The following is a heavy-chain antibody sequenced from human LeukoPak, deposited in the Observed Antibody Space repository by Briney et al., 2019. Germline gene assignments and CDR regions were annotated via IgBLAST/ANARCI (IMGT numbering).Heavy chain of an antibody. Sequence: PGGSLRLSCAASGFTFGNSWVHRVRQAPGKGLVWVSLINADGSTATYADSVKGRFTISRDNARNTLSLQMNSLTIGDTAVYYCVVVVEPPDSDGFDVWGQGTMITVSS. V-gene: IGHV3-74*01. J-gene: IGHJ3*01. D-gene: IGHD1-14*01. CDR3: VVVVEPPDSDGFDV. CDR1: GFTFGNSW. CDR2: INADGSTA.